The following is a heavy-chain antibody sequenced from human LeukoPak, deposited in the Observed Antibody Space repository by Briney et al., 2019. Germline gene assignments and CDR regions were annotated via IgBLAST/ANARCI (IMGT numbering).Heavy chain of an antibody. Sequence: GGSLRLSCAASGFTFSSYAMSWVRQAPGKGLEWVSAISGSGGSTYYADSVKGRFTISRDNSKNTLYLQMNSLRAEDTAVYYCAKAGVFSEYYYDSSGYYYFDYWGQGTLVTVSS. CDR3: AKAGVFSEYYYDSSGYYYFDY. CDR2: ISGSGGST. J-gene: IGHJ4*02. D-gene: IGHD3-22*01. CDR1: GFTFSSYA. V-gene: IGHV3-23*01.